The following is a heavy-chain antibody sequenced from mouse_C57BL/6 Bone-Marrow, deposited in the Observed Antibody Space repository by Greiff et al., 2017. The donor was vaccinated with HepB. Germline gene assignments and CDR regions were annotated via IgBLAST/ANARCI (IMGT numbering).Heavy chain of an antibody. CDR1: GFSLTSYG. Sequence: VQRVESGPGLVQPSQSLSITCTVSGFSLTSYGVHWVRQSPGKGLEWLGVIWSGGSTDYNAAFISRLSISKDNSKSQVFFKMNSLQADDTAIYYCARNPLKDYAMDYWGQGTSVTVSS. V-gene: IGHV2-2*01. CDR3: ARNPLKDYAMDY. CDR2: IWSGGST. J-gene: IGHJ4*01. D-gene: IGHD1-3*01.